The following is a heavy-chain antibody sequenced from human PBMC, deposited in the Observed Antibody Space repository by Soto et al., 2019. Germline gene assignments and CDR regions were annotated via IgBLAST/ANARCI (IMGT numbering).Heavy chain of an antibody. D-gene: IGHD6-19*01. J-gene: IGHJ4*02. CDR1: GFTFSSYA. CDR3: AGGGGRWLGNWGFDF. Sequence: EVQLLESGGGLVQPGGSLRLSCAASGFTFSSYAMSWVRQAPGKGLEWVSAISGSGGSTYYADSVKGRFTISRDNSKNTLYLHRISMRAEDRAVYYWAGGGGRWLGNWGFDFWGQGTLVTVSS. CDR2: ISGSGGST. V-gene: IGHV3-23*01.